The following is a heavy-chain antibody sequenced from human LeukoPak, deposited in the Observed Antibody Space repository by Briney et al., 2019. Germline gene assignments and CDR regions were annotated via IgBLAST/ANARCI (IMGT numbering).Heavy chain of an antibody. CDR2: ISAYNGNT. D-gene: IGHD3-10*01. J-gene: IGHJ4*02. CDR1: GYTFTSYG. V-gene: IGHV1-18*01. CDR3: ARDHPITMVRGAVGPFDY. Sequence: ASVKVSCKASGYTFTSYGISWVRQAPGQGLEWMGWISAYNGNTNYAQKLQGRVTMTTDTSTSTAYMELRSLRSDDTAVYYCARDHPITMVRGAVGPFDYWGQGTLVTVSS.